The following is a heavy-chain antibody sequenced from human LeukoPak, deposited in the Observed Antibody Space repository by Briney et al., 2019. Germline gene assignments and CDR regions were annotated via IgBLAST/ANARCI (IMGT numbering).Heavy chain of an antibody. D-gene: IGHD3-22*01. CDR1: GGSISSGDYY. Sequence: SETLSLTCTVSGGSISSGDYYWSWIRQPPGKGLEWIGYIYYSGSTYYNPSLKSRVTISVDTSKNQFSLKLSSVTAADTAVYYCARDSRDYDSSGCDAFDIWGQGTMVTVSS. J-gene: IGHJ3*02. CDR2: IYYSGST. CDR3: ARDSRDYDSSGCDAFDI. V-gene: IGHV4-30-4*08.